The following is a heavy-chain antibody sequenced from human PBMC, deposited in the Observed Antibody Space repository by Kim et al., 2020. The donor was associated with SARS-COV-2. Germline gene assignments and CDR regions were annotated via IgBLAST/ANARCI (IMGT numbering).Heavy chain of an antibody. J-gene: IGHJ3*02. Sequence: GGSLRLSCAASGFTFSNAWMSWVRQAPGKGLEWVGRIKSKTDGGTTDYAAPVKGRFTISRDDSKNTLYLQMNSLKTEDTAVYYCTTDFSLYRSLYDYVWGSYRPDAFDIWGQGTMVTVSS. D-gene: IGHD3-16*02. CDR2: IKSKTDGGTT. CDR1: GFTFSNAW. V-gene: IGHV3-15*01. CDR3: TTDFSLYRSLYDYVWGSYRPDAFDI.